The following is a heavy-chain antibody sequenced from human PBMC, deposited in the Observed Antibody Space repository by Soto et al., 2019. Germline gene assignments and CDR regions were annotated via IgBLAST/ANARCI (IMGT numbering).Heavy chain of an antibody. CDR1: GFTFSSYG. V-gene: IGHV3-30*03. CDR3: AMLNSGSYSYHGMDV. Sequence: GGSLRLSCAASGFTFSSYGMHWVRQAPGKTLEWVAVISYDGSNKYYADSVKGRFTISRDNSKNTLYLQMHSLRAEDTAIYYCAMLNSGSYSYHGMDVWGQGTTVTVSS. J-gene: IGHJ6*02. D-gene: IGHD1-26*01. CDR2: ISYDGSNK.